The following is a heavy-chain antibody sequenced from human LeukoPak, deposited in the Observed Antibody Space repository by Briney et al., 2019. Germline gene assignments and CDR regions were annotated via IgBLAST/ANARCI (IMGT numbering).Heavy chain of an antibody. J-gene: IGHJ4*02. V-gene: IGHV3-23*01. CDR3: AKGGWLDD. CDR2: ITGRSEKT. CDR1: GFNFNKYD. Sequence: GGSLRLSCAASGFNFNKYDMTWARQAPGKGLEWVSTITGRSEKTYSTDSVKGRFVTSRDNSKDTLYLQMNSLRAEDTALYYCAKGGWLDDLGQGALVTVSS. D-gene: IGHD6-19*01.